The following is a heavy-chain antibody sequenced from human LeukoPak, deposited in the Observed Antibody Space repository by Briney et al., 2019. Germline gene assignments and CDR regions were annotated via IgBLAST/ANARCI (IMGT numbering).Heavy chain of an antibody. CDR1: GFTFSSYG. CDR2: IWYDGINK. Sequence: PGGSLTLSCAPSGFTFSSYGMQWVRQAPGRGLGWVAVIWYDGINKYYADSGKGRFTISRDNSKNTLYLQMNGLRDEDTAVYYCARGMVGATYFDYWGQGTLVTVSS. V-gene: IGHV3-33*01. CDR3: ARGMVGATYFDY. D-gene: IGHD1-26*01. J-gene: IGHJ4*02.